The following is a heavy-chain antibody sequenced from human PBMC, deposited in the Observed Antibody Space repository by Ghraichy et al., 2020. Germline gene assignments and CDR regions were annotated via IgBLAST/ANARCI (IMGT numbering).Heavy chain of an antibody. CDR3: ARDVEKNAFDI. Sequence: ASVKVSCKASGYPFTSYAMHWVRQAPGQRLEWMGWINAGNGNTKYSQKFQGRVTITRDTSASTAYMELSSLRSEDTAVYYCARDVEKNAFDIWGQGTMVTVAS. D-gene: IGHD1-1*01. CDR1: GYPFTSYA. V-gene: IGHV1-3*01. CDR2: INAGNGNT. J-gene: IGHJ3*02.